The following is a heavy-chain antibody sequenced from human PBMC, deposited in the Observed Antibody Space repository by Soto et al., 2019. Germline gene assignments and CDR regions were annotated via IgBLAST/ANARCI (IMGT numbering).Heavy chain of an antibody. J-gene: IGHJ1*01. CDR1: GGSISSSSYY. CDR3: ARQLRAGYYDSSGYPPYAEYFQH. Sequence: SETLSLTCTVSGGSISSSSYYWGWIRQPPGKGLEWIGSIYYSGSTYYNPSLKSRVTISVDTSKNQFSLKLSSVTAADTAVYYCARQLRAGYYDSSGYPPYAEYFQHWGQGTLVTVSS. D-gene: IGHD3-22*01. V-gene: IGHV4-39*01. CDR2: IYYSGST.